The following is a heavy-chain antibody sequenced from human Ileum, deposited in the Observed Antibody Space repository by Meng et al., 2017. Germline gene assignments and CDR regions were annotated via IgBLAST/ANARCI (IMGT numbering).Heavy chain of an antibody. D-gene: IGHD6-25*01. V-gene: IGHV3-11*04. CDR2: ISSGGTPI. CDR1: VFTFTDYY. J-gene: IGHJ4*02. CDR3: ARSGPTDY. Sequence: QVRLVASGGGLVKPGVSLRLSCAASVFTFTDYYMSWIRQAPGKGLEWLSYISSGGTPIFYADSVKGRFTISRDNAKKLLFLQMNSLRAEDTAVYYCARSGPTDYWGQGTLVTVSS.